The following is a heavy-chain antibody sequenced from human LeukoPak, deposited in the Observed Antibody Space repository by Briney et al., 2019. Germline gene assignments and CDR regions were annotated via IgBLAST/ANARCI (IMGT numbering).Heavy chain of an antibody. CDR3: ARGADLPYYMDV. Sequence: SVKVSCKASGGTFSSYAISGVRQAPGQGLEWMGGIIPIFGTANYAQKFQGRFTITADESTSTAYMELSSLRSEDTAVYYCARGADLPYYMDVWGKGTTVTVSS. V-gene: IGHV1-69*01. J-gene: IGHJ6*03. CDR2: IIPIFGTA. CDR1: GGTFSSYA.